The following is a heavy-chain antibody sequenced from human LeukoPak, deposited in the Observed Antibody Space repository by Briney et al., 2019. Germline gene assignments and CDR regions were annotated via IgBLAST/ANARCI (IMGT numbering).Heavy chain of an antibody. D-gene: IGHD5-12*01. V-gene: IGHV3-7*03. CDR2: IKQDGSEK. J-gene: IGHJ6*03. CDR1: GFTFSSYW. Sequence: PGGSLRLSCAASGFTFSSYWMSWVRQAPGKGLEWVANIKQDGSEKYYVDSVKGRFTISRDNAKNSLYLQMNSLRAEDTAIYYCAKDRSGYDSYYYYMDVWGKGTTVTVSS. CDR3: AKDRSGYDSYYYYMDV.